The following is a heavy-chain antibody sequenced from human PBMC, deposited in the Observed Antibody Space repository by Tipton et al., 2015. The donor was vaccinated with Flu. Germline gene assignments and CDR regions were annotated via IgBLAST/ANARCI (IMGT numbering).Heavy chain of an antibody. J-gene: IGHJ4*02. CDR3: ARFPREGEGYAYGYTRGVYYFDY. D-gene: IGHD3-10*01. Sequence: QLVQSGAEVKKPGESLKISCKGSGYRFTTYWMAWVRQAPGKGLEWVGNIKEDGRAKYYVDSVKGRFTISRDSAKNSLYLQMNSLRVEDTAVYLCARFPREGEGYAYGYTRGVYYFDYWGQGTLVTVSS. CDR1: GYRFTTYW. CDR2: IKEDGRAK. V-gene: IGHV3-7*03.